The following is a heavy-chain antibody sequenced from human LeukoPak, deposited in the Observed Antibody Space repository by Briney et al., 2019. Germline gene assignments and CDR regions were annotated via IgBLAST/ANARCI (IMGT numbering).Heavy chain of an antibody. Sequence: GGSLRLSCSASGFTFSSSGMTWVRQAPGKGLEWVSGIGGSGDGTSYADSVRGRFTISRDNSKNMLHLQMNSLRVEDTAVYYCAKDWGVWGQGTTITVS. J-gene: IGHJ6*02. V-gene: IGHV3-23*01. D-gene: IGHD3-16*01. CDR3: AKDWGV. CDR2: IGGSGDGT. CDR1: GFTFSSSG.